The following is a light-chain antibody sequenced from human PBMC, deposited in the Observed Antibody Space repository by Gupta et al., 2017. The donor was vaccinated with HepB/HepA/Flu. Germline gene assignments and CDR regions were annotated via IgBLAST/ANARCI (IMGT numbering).Light chain of an antibody. Sequence: DIQMTQSPSSLSASVGDRVTITCRASQSISSYLNWYQQKPGKAPKLLIYAASSLQSGVPSRFSGSGSGTDFTLTISRLQPEDFATYYCQQSDSTLRVFGHGTKVDIK. J-gene: IGKJ3*01. V-gene: IGKV1-39*01. CDR3: QQSDSTLRV. CDR1: QSISSY. CDR2: AAS.